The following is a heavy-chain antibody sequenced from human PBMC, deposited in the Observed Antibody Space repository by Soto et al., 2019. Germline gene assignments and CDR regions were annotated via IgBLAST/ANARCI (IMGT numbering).Heavy chain of an antibody. V-gene: IGHV3-30-3*01. CDR2: ISYDGSNK. CDR3: ARDHSGSYYVGNYYYGMDV. CDR1: GFTFSSYA. Sequence: GGSLRLSCAASGFTFSSYAMHWVRQAPGKGLEWVAVISYDGSNKYYADSVKGRFTISRDNSKNTLYLQMNSLRAEDTAVYYCARDHSGSYYVGNYYYGMDVWGQGTTVTVSS. J-gene: IGHJ6*02. D-gene: IGHD1-26*01.